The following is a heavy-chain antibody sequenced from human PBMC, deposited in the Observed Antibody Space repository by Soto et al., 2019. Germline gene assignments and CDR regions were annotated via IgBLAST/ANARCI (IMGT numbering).Heavy chain of an antibody. J-gene: IGHJ4*02. CDR1: GFTFSSYA. Sequence: GGSLRLSCAASGFTFSSYAMHWVRQAPGKGLEYVSAISSNGGSTYYANSVKGRFTISRDNSKNTLYLQMGSLRAEDMAVYYCARDSGGYQVWGQGTLVTVSS. CDR2: ISSNGGST. D-gene: IGHD5-12*01. CDR3: ARDSGGYQV. V-gene: IGHV3-64*01.